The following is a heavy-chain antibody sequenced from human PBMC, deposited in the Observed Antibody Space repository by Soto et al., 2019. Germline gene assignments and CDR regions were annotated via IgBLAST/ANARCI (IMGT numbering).Heavy chain of an antibody. J-gene: IGHJ5*02. Sequence: SVKVSCKVSGYTLTELSMHWVRQAPGKGLEWMGGFDPEDGETIYAQKFQGRVTMTEDTSTDTAYMELSSLRSEDTAVYYCATVFLLAGSLGPWGQGTLVTVSS. V-gene: IGHV1-24*01. CDR2: FDPEDGET. CDR3: ATVFLLAGSLGP. D-gene: IGHD3-10*01. CDR1: GYTLTELS.